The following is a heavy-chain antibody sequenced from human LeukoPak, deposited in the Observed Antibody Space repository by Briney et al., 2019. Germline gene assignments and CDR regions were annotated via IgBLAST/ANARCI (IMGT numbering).Heavy chain of an antibody. J-gene: IGHJ4*02. D-gene: IGHD6-19*01. Sequence: SVKVSCKASGGTFSSYAISWVRQAPGQGLEWMGRIIPILGIANYAQKFQGRVTITADKSTSTAYMELSSLRSEDTAVYYCARAPLYSSGWPSFDYWGQGTLATVSS. CDR3: ARAPLYSSGWPSFDY. V-gene: IGHV1-69*04. CDR1: GGTFSSYA. CDR2: IIPILGIA.